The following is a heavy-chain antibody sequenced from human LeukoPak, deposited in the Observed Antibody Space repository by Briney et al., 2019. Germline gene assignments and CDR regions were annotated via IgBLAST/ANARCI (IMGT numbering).Heavy chain of an antibody. J-gene: IGHJ4*02. CDR2: IIPIFGTA. Sequence: GASVKVSCKASGGTFSSYAISWVRQAPGQGLEWVGGIIPIFGTANYAQKFQGRVTITTDESTSTAYMELSSLRSEDTAVYYCARDAITPFFVEGVVAATPYFDYWGQGTLVTVSS. D-gene: IGHD2-15*01. CDR3: ARDAITPFFVEGVVAATPYFDY. V-gene: IGHV1-69*05. CDR1: GGTFSSYA.